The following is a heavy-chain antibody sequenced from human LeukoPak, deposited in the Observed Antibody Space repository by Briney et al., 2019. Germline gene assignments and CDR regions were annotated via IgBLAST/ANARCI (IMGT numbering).Heavy chain of an antibody. Sequence: SETLSLTCAVYGGSFSGYYWSWIRQPPGKGLEWIGEINHSGSTNYNSSLKSRVTISVDTSKNQFSLKLSSVTAADTAVYYCARGGPYSSSWYGRSPVDHWYFDLWGRGTLVTVSS. CDR2: INHSGST. J-gene: IGHJ2*01. D-gene: IGHD6-13*01. CDR1: GGSFSGYY. V-gene: IGHV4-34*01. CDR3: ARGGPYSSSWYGRSPVDHWYFDL.